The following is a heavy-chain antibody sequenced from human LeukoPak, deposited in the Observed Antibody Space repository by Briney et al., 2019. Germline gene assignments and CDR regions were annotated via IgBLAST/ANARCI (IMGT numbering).Heavy chain of an antibody. J-gene: IGHJ4*02. CDR1: GFTFSSYG. CDR2: IWYDGSNK. D-gene: IGHD3-22*01. CDR3: ARGGLFYDSSPPDY. Sequence: QPGGSLRLSCGTSGFTFSSYGMHWVRQAPGKGLEWVAVIWYDGSNKYYADSVKGRFTISRDNSKNTLYLQMNSLRAEDTAVYYCARGGLFYDSSPPDYWGQGTLVTVSS. V-gene: IGHV3-33*08.